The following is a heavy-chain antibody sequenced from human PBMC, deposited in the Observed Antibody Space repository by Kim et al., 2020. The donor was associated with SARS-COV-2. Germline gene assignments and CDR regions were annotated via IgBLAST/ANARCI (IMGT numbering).Heavy chain of an antibody. CDR1: GGSVSSGSYY. D-gene: IGHD2-21*02. J-gene: IGHJ6*02. Sequence: SETLSLTCTVSGGSVSSGSYYWSWIRQPPGKGLEWIGYIYYSGSTNYNPSLKSRVTISVDTSKNQFSLKLSSVTAADTAVYYCARDRSSVVTDLRVYYGMDVWGQGTTVTVSS. CDR3: ARDRSSVVTDLRVYYGMDV. CDR2: IYYSGST. V-gene: IGHV4-61*01.